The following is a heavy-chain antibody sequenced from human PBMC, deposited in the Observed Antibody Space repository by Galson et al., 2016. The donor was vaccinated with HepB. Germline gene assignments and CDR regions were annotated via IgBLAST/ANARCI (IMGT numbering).Heavy chain of an antibody. CDR3: ARDSLWAFDP. CDR1: GLPVSNDY. CDR2: SYGDGRT. D-gene: IGHD2-21*01. Sequence: SLRLSCAAYGLPVSNDYMSWVRQAPGKGLKWVSVSYGDGRTYYAESVKGRFTISRDTSKNTVFLQMNSLRAEDTAVYYCARDSLWAFDPWGQGTLAIVSS. V-gene: IGHV3-53*01. J-gene: IGHJ5*02.